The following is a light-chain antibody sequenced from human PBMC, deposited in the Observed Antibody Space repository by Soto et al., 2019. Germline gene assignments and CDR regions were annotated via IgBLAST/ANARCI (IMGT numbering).Light chain of an antibody. J-gene: IGKJ2*01. CDR3: QQYNTWPPVYT. CDR2: GAS. CDR1: QSVSSN. V-gene: IGKV3-15*01. Sequence: EIVMTQSPVTLSVSPGERATLSCRASQSVSSNLAWYQQKPGQAPRLLIYGASTRATGIPARFSGSGSGTEFTLTISSLQSEDFALYYCQQYNTWPPVYTFGQGTKLEI.